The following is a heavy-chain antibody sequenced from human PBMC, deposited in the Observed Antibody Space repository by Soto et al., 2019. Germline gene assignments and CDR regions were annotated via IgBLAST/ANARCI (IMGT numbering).Heavy chain of an antibody. CDR3: AREQDGDYDY. D-gene: IGHD4-17*01. Sequence: QVLLVESGGGVVQPGRSLRLSCAASGFTFSSYAMHWVRQAPGKGLEWVAVISYDGSNKYCADSVKGRFTISRDNSKNPLYLQMNSLRAEDTAVDYCAREQDGDYDYWGQGTLVTVSS. CDR1: GFTFSSYA. V-gene: IGHV3-30-3*01. CDR2: ISYDGSNK. J-gene: IGHJ4*02.